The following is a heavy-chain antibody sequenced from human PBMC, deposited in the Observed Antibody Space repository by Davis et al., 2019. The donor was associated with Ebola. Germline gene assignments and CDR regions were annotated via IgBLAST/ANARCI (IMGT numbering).Heavy chain of an antibody. CDR2: MSYDGSNK. D-gene: IGHD5-18*01. J-gene: IGHJ4*02. V-gene: IGHV3-30*03. Sequence: GESLKISCAASGFTFSSFAMHWVRQAPGKGLEWVAVMSYDGSNKNYADSVKGRFTISRDNSKNTLYLQMNSLRAEDTAVYYCARDRGYNYGLPDYWGQGTPVTVSS. CDR3: ARDRGYNYGLPDY. CDR1: GFTFSSFA.